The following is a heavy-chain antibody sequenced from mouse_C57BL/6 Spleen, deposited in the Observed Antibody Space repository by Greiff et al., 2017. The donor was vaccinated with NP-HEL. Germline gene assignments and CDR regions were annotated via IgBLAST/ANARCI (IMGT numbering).Heavy chain of an antibody. CDR1: GYTFTDYY. D-gene: IGHD1-1*01. CDR2: IYPGSGNT. J-gene: IGHJ1*03. V-gene: IGHV1-76*01. Sequence: QVQLKESGAELVRPGASVKLSCKASGYTFTDYYINWVKQRPGQGLEWIARIYPGSGNTYYNEKFKGKATLTAEKSSSTAYMQLSSLTSEDSAVYFCARGAYITTDWYFDVWGTGTTVTVSS. CDR3: ARGAYITTDWYFDV.